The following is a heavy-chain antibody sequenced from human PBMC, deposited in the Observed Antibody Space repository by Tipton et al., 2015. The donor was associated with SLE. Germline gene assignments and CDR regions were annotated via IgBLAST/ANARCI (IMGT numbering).Heavy chain of an antibody. Sequence: TLSLTCTVSGGSVSSGSYYWSWIRQPPGKGLEWIGYIYYSGSTNYNPSLKSRIPISVDTSKNQFSLKLSSVTAADAAVYYCARVIVGATCRAFDIWGQGTMVTVSS. CDR3: ARVIVGATCRAFDI. CDR2: IYYSGST. J-gene: IGHJ3*02. D-gene: IGHD1-26*01. CDR1: GGSVSSGSYY. V-gene: IGHV4-61*01.